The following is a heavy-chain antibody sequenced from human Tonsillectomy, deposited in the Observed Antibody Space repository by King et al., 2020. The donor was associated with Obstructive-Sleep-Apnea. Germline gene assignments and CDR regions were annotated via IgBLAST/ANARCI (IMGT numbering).Heavy chain of an antibody. V-gene: IGHV4-4*02. CDR3: TRVGDYYDSRGSDY. CDR1: GGSISSSNW. CDR2: IYHSGST. J-gene: IGHJ4*02. D-gene: IGHD3-22*01. Sequence: QLQESGPGLVKPSGTLSLTCAVSGGSISSSNWWSWVRQPPGKGRGWIGEIYHSGSTNYNPSLKSRVTISVDKSKNQFSLKLSSVTAADTAVSYCTRVGDYYDSRGSDYWGQGTRVTVSS.